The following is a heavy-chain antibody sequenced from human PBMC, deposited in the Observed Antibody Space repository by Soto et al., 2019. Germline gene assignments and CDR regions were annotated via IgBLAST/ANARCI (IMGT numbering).Heavy chain of an antibody. D-gene: IGHD2-15*01. CDR3: ARGPGLYGGNCGVPFEY. J-gene: IGHJ4*02. CDR2: IIPIFGTA. Sequence: GASVNFYVNASGGTFSSDAISWVRQAPGQGLDCIGGIIPIFGTANYAQNFQGRVTITADESTSTAYMELSSLRSEDTAVSYCARGPGLYGGNCGVPFEYWGEGSLVTVSS. V-gene: IGHV1-69*13. CDR1: GGTFSSDA.